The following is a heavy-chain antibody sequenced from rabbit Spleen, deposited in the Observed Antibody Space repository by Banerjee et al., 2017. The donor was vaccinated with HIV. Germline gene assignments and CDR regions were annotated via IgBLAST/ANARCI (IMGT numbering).Heavy chain of an antibody. CDR1: GVSFSNKAV. CDR3: ARDLVAVIGWNFGL. V-gene: IGHV1S45*01. CDR2: INAVTGKA. J-gene: IGHJ3*01. D-gene: IGHD1-1*01. Sequence: QEQLVESGGGLVQPEGSLTLTCTASGVSFSNKAVMCWVRQAPGKGLEWIACINAVTGKAVYASWAKGRFTFSKTSSTTVTLQMTSLTGADTATYFCARDLVAVIGWNFGLWGQGTLVTVS.